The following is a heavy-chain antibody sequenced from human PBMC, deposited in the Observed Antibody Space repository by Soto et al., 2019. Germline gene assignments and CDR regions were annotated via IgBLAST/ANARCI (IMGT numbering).Heavy chain of an antibody. Sequence: SETLSLTCTVSGGSISSGSYYWGWIRKPPGKGLEWIGSIFYSGTTYYNPSLKSRVTISLATSKNQFSLNLSSVSAADTAVYYCARGHGGITIFGAPGHFDYWGQGSLVTVSS. D-gene: IGHD3-3*01. CDR3: ARGHGGITIFGAPGHFDY. CDR1: GGSISSGSYY. J-gene: IGHJ4*02. V-gene: IGHV4-39*01. CDR2: IFYSGTT.